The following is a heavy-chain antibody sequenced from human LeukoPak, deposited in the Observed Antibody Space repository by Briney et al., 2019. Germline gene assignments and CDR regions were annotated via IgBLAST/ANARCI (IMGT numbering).Heavy chain of an antibody. CDR2: ISSSSSYI. J-gene: IGHJ5*02. Sequence: GGSQRLSCAASGFTFSSYSMNWVRQAPGKGLEWVSSISSSSSYIYYADSVKGRFTISRDNAKNSLYLQMNSLRAEDTAVYYCARHSYENWFDPWGQGTLVTVSS. V-gene: IGHV3-21*01. CDR1: GFTFSSYS. CDR3: ARHSYENWFDP. D-gene: IGHD5-18*01.